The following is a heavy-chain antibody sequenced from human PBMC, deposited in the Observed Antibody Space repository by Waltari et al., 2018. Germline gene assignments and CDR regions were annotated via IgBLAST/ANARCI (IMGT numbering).Heavy chain of an antibody. CDR3: ARTGGYSYGSNY. CDR2: INHSGST. Sequence: QVQLQQWGAGLLKPSETLSLTCAVYGGSFSGYYWSWIRQPPGTGLEWIGEINHSGSTNYNPSLKSRVTISVDTSKNQFSLKLSSVTAADTAVYYCARTGGYSYGSNYWGQGTLVTVSS. CDR1: GGSFSGYY. D-gene: IGHD5-18*01. V-gene: IGHV4-34*01. J-gene: IGHJ4*02.